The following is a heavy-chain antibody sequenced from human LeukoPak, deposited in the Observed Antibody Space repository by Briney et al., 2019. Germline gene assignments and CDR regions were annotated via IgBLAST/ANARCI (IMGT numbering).Heavy chain of an antibody. D-gene: IGHD1-1*01. CDR3: AKDPARQQPEYFQH. V-gene: IGHV3-30-3*01. Sequence: GGSLRLSCAASGFAFSSHTLHWVRQAPGKGLEWVALISYDGSNKYYTDSVKGRFTISRDNSKSTLYLQMNSLRAEDTAVYYCAKDPARQQPEYFQHWGQGTLVTVSS. CDR2: ISYDGSNK. J-gene: IGHJ1*01. CDR1: GFAFSSHT.